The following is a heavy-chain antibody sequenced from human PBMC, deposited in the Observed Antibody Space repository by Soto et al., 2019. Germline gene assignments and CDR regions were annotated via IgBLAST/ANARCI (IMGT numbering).Heavy chain of an antibody. V-gene: IGHV1-18*01. J-gene: IGHJ6*02. Sequence: QVQLVQSGAEVKKPGASVKVSCKASGYTFTSYGISWVRQAPGQGLEWMGWISAYNGNTNYAQKLQGRVTMTTDTPTSTAYMELRSLRSDDTAVYYCARDYYGSGSYYTPYYYYGMDVWGQGTTVTVSS. CDR3: ARDYYGSGSYYTPYYYYGMDV. D-gene: IGHD3-10*01. CDR2: ISAYNGNT. CDR1: GYTFTSYG.